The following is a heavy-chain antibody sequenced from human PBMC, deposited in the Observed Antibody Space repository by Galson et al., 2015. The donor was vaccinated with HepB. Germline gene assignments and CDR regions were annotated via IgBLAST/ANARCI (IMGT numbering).Heavy chain of an antibody. CDR2: IYTSGST. J-gene: IGHJ2*01. CDR3: ARLRGAVAKGGGWYFDL. CDR1: GGSISSYY. D-gene: IGHD6-19*01. V-gene: IGHV4-4*07. Sequence: SETLSLTCTVSGGSISSYYWSWIRQPAGKGLEWIGRIYTSGSTNYNPSLKSRVTMSVDTSKNQFSLKLSSVTAADTAVYYCARLRGAVAKGGGWYFDLWGRGTLVTVSS.